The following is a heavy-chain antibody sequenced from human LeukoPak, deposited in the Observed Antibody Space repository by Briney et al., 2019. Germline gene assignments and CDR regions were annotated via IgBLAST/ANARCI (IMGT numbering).Heavy chain of an antibody. CDR2: IIPIFGTA. V-gene: IGHV1-69*13. D-gene: IGHD3-16*01. Sequence: SVKVSCKASGGTFSSYAISWVRQAPGQGLEWMGGIIPIFGTANYAQKFQGRVTITADESTSTAYMELSSLRSEDTAVYYCARRGLGELPNTFDYWGQGTLVTVSS. CDR1: GGTFSSYA. J-gene: IGHJ4*02. CDR3: ARRGLGELPNTFDY.